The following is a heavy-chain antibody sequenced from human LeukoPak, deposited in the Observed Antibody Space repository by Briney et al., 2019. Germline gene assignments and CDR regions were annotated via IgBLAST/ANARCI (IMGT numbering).Heavy chain of an antibody. CDR3: ARVMTTLTGFDF. CDR2: IDPSDSRI. V-gene: IGHV5-10-1*01. J-gene: IGHJ4*02. D-gene: IGHD2/OR15-2a*01. Sequence: GESLRISCKGSGYSFTSHWISWVRQMPGKGLEWMGRIDPSDSRINYSPSFQGHVTISADKSISTAYLQWSSLKASDTAMYFCARVMTTLTGFDFWGQGTLVTVSS. CDR1: GYSFTSHW.